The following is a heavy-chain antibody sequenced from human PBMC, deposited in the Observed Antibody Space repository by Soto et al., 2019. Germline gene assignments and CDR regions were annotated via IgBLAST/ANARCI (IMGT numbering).Heavy chain of an antibody. D-gene: IGHD3-22*01. Sequence: QVQLVQSAAEVKKPGASAKVSCKASGNTFTNHGISWVRQAPGQGLEWMGWIRTLNGNTNYAQEFQGRITMTTDTSTTTAYMELRSLKSDDTAVYYCARDSDRDGFIYWYFDLWGRGTLVTVSS. V-gene: IGHV1-18*01. J-gene: IGHJ2*01. CDR2: IRTLNGNT. CDR1: GNTFTNHG. CDR3: ARDSDRDGFIYWYFDL.